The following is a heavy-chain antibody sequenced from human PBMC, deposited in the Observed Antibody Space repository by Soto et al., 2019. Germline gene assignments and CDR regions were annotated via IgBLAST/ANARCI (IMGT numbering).Heavy chain of an antibody. J-gene: IGHJ6*02. Sequence: GPTLVNPTQTLTLTCTFSGFSLSTSGVGVGWIRQPPGKALEWLALIYWNDDKRYSPSLKSRLTITKDTSKNQVVLTMTNMDPVDTATYYFALSTDYGDYQNYYGMDVWGQGTTVTVS. V-gene: IGHV2-5*01. CDR3: ALSTDYGDYQNYYGMDV. D-gene: IGHD4-17*01. CDR2: IYWNDDK. CDR1: GFSLSTSGVG.